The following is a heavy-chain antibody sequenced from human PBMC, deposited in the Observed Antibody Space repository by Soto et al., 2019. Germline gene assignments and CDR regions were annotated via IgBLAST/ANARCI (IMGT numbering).Heavy chain of an antibody. V-gene: IGHV4-39*01. J-gene: IGHJ3*02. Sequence: ASETLSLTCTVSGGSISSSSYYWGWIRQPPGKGLEWIGSIYYSGSTYYNPSLKSRVTISVDTSKNQFSLKLSSVTAADTAVYYCATSMVRGVDDAFDIWGQGTMVTVSS. CDR2: IYYSGST. CDR3: ATSMVRGVDDAFDI. CDR1: GGSISSSSYY. D-gene: IGHD3-10*01.